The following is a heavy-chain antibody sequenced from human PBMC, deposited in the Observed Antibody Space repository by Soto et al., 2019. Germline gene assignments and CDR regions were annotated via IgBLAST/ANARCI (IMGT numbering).Heavy chain of an antibody. Sequence: PSETLSLTCTVSDFSITSYHWSWIRQPPGKGLEWIGYIYYSGSTNSDPSLKSRVTMSVDTSKNQFSLKLSSVTAADTAVYYCASHPTITTNFDSWGQGTLVTVS. J-gene: IGHJ4*02. V-gene: IGHV4-59*08. D-gene: IGHD3-3*01. CDR1: DFSITSYH. CDR3: ASHPTITTNFDS. CDR2: IYYSGST.